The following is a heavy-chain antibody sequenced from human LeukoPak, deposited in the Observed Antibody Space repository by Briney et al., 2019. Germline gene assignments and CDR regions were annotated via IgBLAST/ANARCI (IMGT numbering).Heavy chain of an antibody. CDR3: AQPPWELSDDY. V-gene: IGHV3-30*03. D-gene: IGHD1-26*01. J-gene: IGHJ4*02. CDR2: ISNDGSHQ. Sequence: PGGSLRLSCAASGFTFSNYAMHWVRQAPGKGLEWVTLISNDGSHQYYADSVKGRFTISRDNSKNTLYLQMNSLRPDDTAVYYCAQPPWELSDDYWGQGLLVTVSS. CDR1: GFTFSNYA.